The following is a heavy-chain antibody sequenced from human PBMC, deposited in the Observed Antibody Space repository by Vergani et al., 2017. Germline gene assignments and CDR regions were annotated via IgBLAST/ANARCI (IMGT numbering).Heavy chain of an antibody. CDR2: IIPILGIA. Sequence: QVQLVQSGAEVKKPGSSVKVSCKASGGTFSSYTISWVRQAPGQGLEWMGRIIPILGIANYAQKFQGRVTITADKSTSTAYMELSSLRSEDTAVFYCARVVGAYVLDYWGQGSLVTVSS. CDR1: GGTFSSYT. J-gene: IGHJ4*02. V-gene: IGHV1-69*02. CDR3: ARVVGAYVLDY. D-gene: IGHD1-26*01.